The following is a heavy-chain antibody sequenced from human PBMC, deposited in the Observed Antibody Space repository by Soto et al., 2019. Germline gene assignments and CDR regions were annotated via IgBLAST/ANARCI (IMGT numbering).Heavy chain of an antibody. V-gene: IGHV3-23*01. D-gene: IGHD2-8*02. CDR2: ISGSGGST. CDR1: GFTFSSYA. J-gene: IGHJ6*02. Sequence: GGSLRLSCAASGFTFSSYAMSWVRQAPGKGLEWVSAISGSGGSTYHADSVKGRFTISRDNSKNTLYLQMNSLRAEDTAVYYCAKYWFYESGGMDVWGQGTTVTVSS. CDR3: AKYWFYESGGMDV.